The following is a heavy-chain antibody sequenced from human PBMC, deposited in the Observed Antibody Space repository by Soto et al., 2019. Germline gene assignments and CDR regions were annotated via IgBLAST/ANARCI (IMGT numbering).Heavy chain of an antibody. CDR1: GGSISSGGYY. J-gene: IGHJ5*02. CDR2: IYYSGST. Sequence: SETLSLTCTVSGGSISSGGYYWSWIRQHPGKGLEWIGYIYYSGSTYYNPSLKSRVTISVDTSKNQFSLKLSSVTAADTAVYYCARDSTEYSSSHQGWFDPWGQGTLVTVSS. CDR3: ARDSTEYSSSHQGWFDP. V-gene: IGHV4-31*03. D-gene: IGHD6-6*01.